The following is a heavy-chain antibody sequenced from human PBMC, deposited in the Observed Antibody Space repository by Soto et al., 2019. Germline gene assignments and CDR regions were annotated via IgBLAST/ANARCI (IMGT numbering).Heavy chain of an antibody. CDR2: IWHDGSNK. D-gene: IGHD4-17*01. CDR3: ARDLGAYGVSAFDM. J-gene: IGHJ3*02. V-gene: IGHV3-33*01. Sequence: QVQLVETGGGVVQPGRSLRLSCAASGFSFSDHGMHWVRQAPVKGLEWVAVIWHDGSNKYYADSVRGRFTVSRDNSENTLYLQMNSLSAEDTAVYYCARDLGAYGVSAFDMWGQGTMVTVSS. CDR1: GFSFSDHG.